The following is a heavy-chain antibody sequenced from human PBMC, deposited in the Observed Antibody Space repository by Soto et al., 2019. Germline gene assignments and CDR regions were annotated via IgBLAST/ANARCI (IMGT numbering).Heavy chain of an antibody. CDR1: GGSISSYY. D-gene: IGHD1-26*01. CDR2: IYYSGST. J-gene: IGHJ4*02. V-gene: IGHV4-59*01. Sequence: ASETLSLTCPVSGGSISSYYWSWIRQPPGKGLEWIGYIYYSGSTNYNPSLKSRVTISVDTSKNQFSLKLSSVTAADTAVYYCAAALSGSHDYWGQGTLVTVSS. CDR3: AAALSGSHDY.